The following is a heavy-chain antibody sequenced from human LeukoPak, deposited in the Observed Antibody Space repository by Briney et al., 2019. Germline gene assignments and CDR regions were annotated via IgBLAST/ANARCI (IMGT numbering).Heavy chain of an antibody. CDR2: IYPGDSDT. D-gene: IGHD6-13*01. CDR3: ARVDSSSWYGGYAFDI. V-gene: IGHV5-51*01. J-gene: IGHJ3*02. Sequence: GESLKISCKGSGYSFTSYWIGWVRQMPGKGLEWMGIIYPGDSDTRYSPSFQGQVTISADKSISTAYLRWSSLKASDTAMYYCARVDSSSWYGGYAFDIWGQGTMVTVSS. CDR1: GYSFTSYW.